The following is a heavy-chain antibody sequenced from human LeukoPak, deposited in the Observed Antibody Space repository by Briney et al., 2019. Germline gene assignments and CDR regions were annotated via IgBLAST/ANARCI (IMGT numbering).Heavy chain of an antibody. CDR3: ARIPRGGPDAFDI. CDR1: GFTFSTYV. D-gene: IGHD3-10*01. V-gene: IGHV3-30*03. Sequence: GRSLRLSCAASGFTFSTYVMHWVRQAPGKGLEWVASISSDGSNKYYADSVKGRFTISRDNSKNTLYLQMNSLRAEDTAVYYCARIPRGGPDAFDIWGQGTMVTVSS. J-gene: IGHJ3*02. CDR2: ISSDGSNK.